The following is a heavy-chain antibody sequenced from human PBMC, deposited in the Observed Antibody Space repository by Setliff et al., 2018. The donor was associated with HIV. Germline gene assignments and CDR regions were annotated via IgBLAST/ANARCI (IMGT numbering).Heavy chain of an antibody. D-gene: IGHD3-3*01. CDR3: ARTSYKFWGGPDS. CDR1: GDFISSDYY. V-gene: IGHV4-38-2*02. J-gene: IGHJ4*02. CDR2: IYYSGNT. Sequence: SETLSLTCTVSGDFISSDYYWGWIRQVPGKGLEWIGSIYYSGNTYYNPSLKSRVTISVDTSKNQFSLKLSSVTAADTAVYYCARTSYKFWGGPDSWGQGTLVTVSS.